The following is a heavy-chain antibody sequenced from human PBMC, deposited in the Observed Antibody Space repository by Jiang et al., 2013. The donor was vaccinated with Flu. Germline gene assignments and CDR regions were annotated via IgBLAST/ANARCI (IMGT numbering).Heavy chain of an antibody. CDR3: ARVRSGWPDY. D-gene: IGHD6-19*01. J-gene: IGHJ4*02. V-gene: IGHV3-30-3*01. Sequence: VQLVESGGGVVQPGRSLRLSCAASGFTFSSYAMHWVRQAPGKGLEWVAVISYDGSNKYYADSVKGRFTISRDNSKNTLYLQMNSLRAEDTAVYYCARVRSGWPDYWGQGTLVTVSS. CDR1: GFTFSSYA. CDR2: ISYDGSNK.